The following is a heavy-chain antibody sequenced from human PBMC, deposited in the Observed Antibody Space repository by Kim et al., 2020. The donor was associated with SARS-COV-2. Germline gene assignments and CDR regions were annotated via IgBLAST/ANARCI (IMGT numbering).Heavy chain of an antibody. D-gene: IGHD1-20*01. CDR2: FDREDGET. CDR3: AWTRRVNWNDWGYFDY. V-gene: IGHV1-24*01. J-gene: IGHJ4*02. CDR1: GYTLTELS. Sequence: ASVKVSCKVSGYTLTELSMHWVRQAPGKGLEWMGGFDREDGETIYAQKFQGRVTMTEDTSTDTAYVELSSLRSEDTAVYYCAWTRRVNWNDWGYFDYWGQGTLVTVSS.